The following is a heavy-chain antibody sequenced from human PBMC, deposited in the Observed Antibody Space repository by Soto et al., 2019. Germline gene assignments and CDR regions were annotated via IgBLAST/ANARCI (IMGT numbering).Heavy chain of an antibody. D-gene: IGHD3-10*01. CDR1: GGSFSGYY. CDR2: INHSGST. Sequence: QVQLQQWGAGLLKPSETLSLTCAVYGGSFSGYYWSWIRQPPGKGLEWIGEINHSGSTNYNPSLKSRVTISVDTSKNQFSLKLSSVTAADTAVYYCARRGRLYGSGSYSPYYYYYYMDVWGKGTTVTVSS. CDR3: ARRGRLYGSGSYSPYYYYYYMDV. V-gene: IGHV4-34*01. J-gene: IGHJ6*03.